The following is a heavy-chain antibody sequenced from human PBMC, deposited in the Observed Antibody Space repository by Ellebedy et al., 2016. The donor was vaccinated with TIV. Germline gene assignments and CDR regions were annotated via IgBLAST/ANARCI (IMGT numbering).Heavy chain of an antibody. V-gene: IGHV1-2*02. CDR2: INPNSGGT. Sequence: AASVKVSCKTSGYTFTGFFMHWIRQAPGQGLEWMGWINPNSGGTKYAQKFQGSVTMTRDMSISTAYMELSSLTSDDTALYYCAREVHGDYLDKWGLGTLVTVSS. CDR3: AREVHGDYLDK. D-gene: IGHD4-17*01. CDR1: GYTFTGFF. J-gene: IGHJ4*02.